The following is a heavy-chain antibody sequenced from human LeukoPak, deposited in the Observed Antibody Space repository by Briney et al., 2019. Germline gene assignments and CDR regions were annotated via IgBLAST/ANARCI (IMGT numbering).Heavy chain of an antibody. V-gene: IGHV3-74*01. J-gene: IGHJ6*03. CDR1: AFTFTDYW. D-gene: IGHD2-2*01. CDR3: ARVLPAAGRYMDV. Sequence: GGSLRLSCAASAFTFTDYWMHWVRQAPGKGLVWVSRINSDESSTSYADSVKGRFTISRDNAKNTLYLQMNSLRAEDTAVYYCARVLPAAGRYMDVWGKGTTVTVSS. CDR2: INSDESST.